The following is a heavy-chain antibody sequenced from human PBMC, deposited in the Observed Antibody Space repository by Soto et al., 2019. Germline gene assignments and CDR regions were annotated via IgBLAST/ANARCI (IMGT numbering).Heavy chain of an antibody. CDR1: GFTVRNNY. D-gene: IGHD3-10*01. CDR2: IYSGGST. CDR3: ARDQDYYGSGTSGMDV. J-gene: IGHJ6*02. V-gene: IGHV3-66*01. Sequence: EVQLVESGGGLVQPGGSLRLSCAASGFTVRNNYMSWVRQAPGKGLEWVSVIYSGGSTYYADSVRGTFTISRDNSNNTLYLQMNSLRDEDTAVYYCARDQDYYGSGTSGMDVWGQGTTVTVSS.